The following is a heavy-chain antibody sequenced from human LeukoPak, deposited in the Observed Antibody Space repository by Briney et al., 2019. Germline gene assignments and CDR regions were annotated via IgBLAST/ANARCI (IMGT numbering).Heavy chain of an antibody. J-gene: IGHJ4*02. V-gene: IGHV1-2*02. CDR1: GYTFTGYY. CDR2: INPNSGGT. Sequence: ASVKVSCKASGYTFTGYYMHWVRQAPGQGLEWMGWINPNSGGTNYAQKFQGRVTMTRDTSISTAYMELSRLRSDDTAVYYCASMAGRGCYYDSSGYYLDYWGQGTLVTVSS. D-gene: IGHD3-22*01. CDR3: ASMAGRGCYYDSSGYYLDY.